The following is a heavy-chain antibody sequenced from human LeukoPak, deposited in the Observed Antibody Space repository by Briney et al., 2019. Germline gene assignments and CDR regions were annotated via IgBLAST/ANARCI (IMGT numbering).Heavy chain of an antibody. D-gene: IGHD2-2*01. CDR2: ISSSSSAI. CDR3: AVYCSTTSCYGVDY. J-gene: IGHJ4*02. V-gene: IGHV3-48*01. CDR1: GFTFINYS. Sequence: PGGSLRLSCAASGFTFINYSMNWVRQAPGKGLEWVSYISSSSSAIYYADSVKGRFTISRDNAKNSLYLQMNSLRADDTAVYYCAVYCSTTSCYGVDYWGQGTLVTVSS.